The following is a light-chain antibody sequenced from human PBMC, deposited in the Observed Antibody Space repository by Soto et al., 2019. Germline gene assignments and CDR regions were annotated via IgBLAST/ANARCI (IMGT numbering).Light chain of an antibody. CDR3: GSYSSTDTPLV. CDR2: EVT. V-gene: IGLV2-14*01. J-gene: IGLJ1*01. CDR1: STDVGGYNY. Sequence: QSVLTQPASVSESPGQSITISCTGTSTDVGGYNYVSWYQHHSGKAPKLLIYEVTNRPSGISDRFSGSKSVNTASLTISGLQAEDESDYYCGSYSSTDTPLVFGTGTKVTVL.